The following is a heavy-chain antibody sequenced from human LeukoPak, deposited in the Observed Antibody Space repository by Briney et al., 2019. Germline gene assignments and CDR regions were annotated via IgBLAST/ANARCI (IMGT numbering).Heavy chain of an antibody. J-gene: IGHJ5*02. V-gene: IGHV4-39*07. D-gene: IGHD2-15*01. Sequence: SETLSLTCTVSGDSISTSSYYWGWIRQPPGKGLEWIGSVFFSGNTYYEPSLKSRVTISVATSTNQFSLNVRSVSAADTAVYYCARDPSRSCAGGNCFSSWGQGTLVTVSS. CDR3: ARDPSRSCAGGNCFSS. CDR1: GDSISTSSYY. CDR2: VFFSGNT.